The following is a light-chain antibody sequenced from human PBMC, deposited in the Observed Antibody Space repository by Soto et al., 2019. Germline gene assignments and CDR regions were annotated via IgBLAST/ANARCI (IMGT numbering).Light chain of an antibody. V-gene: IGLV2-11*01. J-gene: IGLJ3*02. Sequence: QSVLTQPRSVSGSPGQSVTIACTETRSDVGGYNYVSWYQQHPGKAPKLMIYDVSKRPSGVPDRFSGSKSGNTASLTISGLQAEDEADYYCCSSVGSYTSVFGGGTKLTVL. CDR1: RSDVGGYNY. CDR3: CSSVGSYTSV. CDR2: DVS.